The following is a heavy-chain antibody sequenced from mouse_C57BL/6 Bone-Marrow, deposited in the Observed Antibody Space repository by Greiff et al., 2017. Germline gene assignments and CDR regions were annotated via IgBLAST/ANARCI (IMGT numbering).Heavy chain of an antibody. V-gene: IGHV1-50*01. CDR1: GYTFTSYW. CDR2: IDPSDSYT. Sequence: QVQLQQPGAELVKPGASVKLSCKASGYTFTSYWMQWVKQRPGQGLEWIGEIDPSDSYTNYNQQFKGKATLTVDTASSTAYMQLSSLTSEEAAVYYCARDGGHGYVEVWGTGTTVTVSS. D-gene: IGHD2-3*01. J-gene: IGHJ1*03. CDR3: ARDGGHGYVEV.